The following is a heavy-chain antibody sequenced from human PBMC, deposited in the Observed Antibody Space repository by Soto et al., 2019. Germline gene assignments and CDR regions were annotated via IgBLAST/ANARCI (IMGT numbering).Heavy chain of an antibody. CDR2: ISSSSSYT. Sequence: GGSLRLSCAASGFTFSYYYMSWILQAPGKGLEWVSYISSSSSYTNYADSVKGRFTISRDNAKNSLYLQMNSLRAEDTAVYYCARSGVVTAKFDPWGQGTLVTVSS. D-gene: IGHD2-21*02. CDR1: GFTFSYYY. J-gene: IGHJ5*02. CDR3: ARSGVVTAKFDP. V-gene: IGHV3-11*06.